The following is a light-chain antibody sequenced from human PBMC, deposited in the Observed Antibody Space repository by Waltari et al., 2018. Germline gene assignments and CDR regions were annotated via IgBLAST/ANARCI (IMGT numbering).Light chain of an antibody. CDR3: QVWDGTSEHVV. Sequence: SYVLTQPPSVSVAPGQTATITCGGSTPASKLVHWYQQRPGQAPVLVIHADTDRPSGIPERISGSNSGNTATLTISRVEAGDEADYYCQVWDGTSEHVVFGGGTRLTVL. V-gene: IGLV3-21*02. CDR1: TPASKL. J-gene: IGLJ2*01. CDR2: ADT.